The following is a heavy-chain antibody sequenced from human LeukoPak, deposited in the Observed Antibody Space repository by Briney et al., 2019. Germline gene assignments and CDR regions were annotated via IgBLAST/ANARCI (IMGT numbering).Heavy chain of an antibody. CDR3: ARGPTYTFGGVIVSSQDFDY. V-gene: IGHV4-34*01. D-gene: IGHD3-16*02. Sequence: SETLSLTCAVYGGSFSGYYWSWIRQPPGKGLEWIGEINHSGSTNYNPSLKSRVTISVDTSKNQFSLKLSSVTAADTAVYYCARGPTYTFGGVIVSSQDFDYGGQGTLVTVSS. CDR1: GGSFSGYY. J-gene: IGHJ4*02. CDR2: INHSGST.